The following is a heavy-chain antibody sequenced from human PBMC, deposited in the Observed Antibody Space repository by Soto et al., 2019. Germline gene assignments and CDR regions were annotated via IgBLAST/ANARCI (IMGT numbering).Heavy chain of an antibody. CDR3: VKDGYYGSGSYYYYYYYYMDV. J-gene: IGHJ6*03. CDR1: GFTVSGNY. D-gene: IGHD3-10*01. CDR2: IYVSGNT. V-gene: IGHV3-66*01. Sequence: PGGSLRLSCAASGFTVSGNYMIWVRQAPGKGLEWVSTIYVSGNTNYADSVKGRFTISRDISKNTLYLQMNSLRAEDTAVYYCVKDGYYGSGSYYYYYYYYMDVWGKGTTVTVSS.